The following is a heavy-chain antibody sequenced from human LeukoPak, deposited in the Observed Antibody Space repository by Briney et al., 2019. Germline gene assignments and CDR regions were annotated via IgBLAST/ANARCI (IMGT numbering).Heavy chain of an antibody. D-gene: IGHD3-10*01. Sequence: GGSLRLSCAASGFTFSSYWMHWVRQAPGKGLVWVSRINSDGSSTSYADSVKGRFTISRDNAKNTLYLQMNSLRAEDTAVYYCANLYGSGSYDYWGQGTLVTVSS. CDR2: INSDGSST. V-gene: IGHV3-74*01. CDR1: GFTFSSYW. J-gene: IGHJ4*02. CDR3: ANLYGSGSYDY.